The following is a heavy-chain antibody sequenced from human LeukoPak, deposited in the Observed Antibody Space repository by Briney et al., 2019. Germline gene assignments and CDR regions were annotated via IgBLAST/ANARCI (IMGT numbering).Heavy chain of an antibody. CDR3: ARGVAVAGTKDWFDP. D-gene: IGHD6-19*01. J-gene: IGHJ5*02. CDR1: GYTFTSYA. Sequence: GASVKVCCKASGYTFTSYAMHWVRQAPGQRLGWMGWINAGNGNTKYSQKFQGRVTITRDTSASTAYMELSSLRSEDTAVYYCARGVAVAGTKDWFDPWGQGTLVTVSS. CDR2: INAGNGNT. V-gene: IGHV1-3*01.